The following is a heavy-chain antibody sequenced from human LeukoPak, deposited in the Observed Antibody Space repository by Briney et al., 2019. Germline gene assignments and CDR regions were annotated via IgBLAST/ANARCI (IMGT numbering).Heavy chain of an antibody. Sequence: SETLSLTCAVYGGSFSGYYWSWIRQPPGKGLEWIGEINHSGSTNYNPSLKRRVTISVDTSKNQFSLKLSSVTAADTAVYYCARLIHIAAAEVDPWGQGTLVTVSS. CDR3: ARLIHIAAAEVDP. CDR2: INHSGST. D-gene: IGHD6-13*01. CDR1: GGSFSGYY. V-gene: IGHV4-34*01. J-gene: IGHJ5*02.